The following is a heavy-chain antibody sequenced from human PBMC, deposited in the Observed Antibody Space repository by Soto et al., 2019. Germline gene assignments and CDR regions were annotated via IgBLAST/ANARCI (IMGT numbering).Heavy chain of an antibody. Sequence: SETLSLTCAVYGGSFSGYYWSWIRQPPGKGLEWIGEINHSGSTNYNPSLKSRVTISVDTFKNQFSLKLSSVTAADTAVYYCARVRFSGWYGRAFDIWGQGTMVTVSS. D-gene: IGHD6-19*01. CDR1: GGSFSGYY. V-gene: IGHV4-34*01. J-gene: IGHJ3*02. CDR2: INHSGST. CDR3: ARVRFSGWYGRAFDI.